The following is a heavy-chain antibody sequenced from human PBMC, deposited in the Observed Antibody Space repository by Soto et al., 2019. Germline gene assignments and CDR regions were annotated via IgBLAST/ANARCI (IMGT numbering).Heavy chain of an antibody. J-gene: IGHJ4*02. V-gene: IGHV5-51*01. D-gene: IGHD2-8*02. Sequence: GESLKISCKGSVYSFTSYWIGWVRQMPGKCLEWMGIIYPGDSDTXXSPSFQGXXTISAYKSISTXYLQWXSLKASDTAMYYCARLSSGGNLDYWAQGTLVTVSS. CDR1: VYSFTSYW. CDR2: IYPGDSDT. CDR3: ARLSSGGNLDY.